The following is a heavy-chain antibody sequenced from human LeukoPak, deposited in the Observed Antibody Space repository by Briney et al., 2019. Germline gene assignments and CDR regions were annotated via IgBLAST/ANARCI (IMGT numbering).Heavy chain of an antibody. CDR1: GYTFTGYY. D-gene: IGHD3-3*01. CDR2: INPNSGGT. CDR3: ARAYSSTYYDFWSGYGPQAFDI. V-gene: IGHV1-2*02. Sequence: ASVKVSCKASGYTFTGYYMHWVRQAPGQGLEWMGWINPNSGGTNYAQKFQDRVTMTRDTSISTAYMELSRLRSDDTAVYYCARAYSSTYYDFWSGYGPQAFDIWGQGTMVTVSS. J-gene: IGHJ3*02.